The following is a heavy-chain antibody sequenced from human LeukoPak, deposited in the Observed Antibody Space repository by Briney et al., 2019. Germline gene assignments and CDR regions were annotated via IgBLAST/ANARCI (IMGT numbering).Heavy chain of an antibody. CDR2: IYHSGST. CDR1: GYSISSGYY. CDR3: ARDSLDDILTGYYISYFDY. J-gene: IGHJ4*02. V-gene: IGHV4-38-2*02. D-gene: IGHD3-9*01. Sequence: SETLSLTCAVSGYSISSGYYWGWIRQPPGKGLEWIGSIYHSGSTSHNPSLKSRITISVDTSKNQFSLKLSSVTAADTAVYYCARDSLDDILTGYYISYFDYWGQGTLVTVSS.